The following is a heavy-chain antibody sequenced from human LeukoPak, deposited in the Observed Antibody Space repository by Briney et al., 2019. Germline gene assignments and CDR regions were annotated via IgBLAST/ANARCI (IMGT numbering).Heavy chain of an antibody. J-gene: IGHJ4*02. CDR2: IKSETNGGTA. CDR1: GLAFSNAW. D-gene: IGHD2-15*01. Sequence: GGSLRLSCAVSGLAFSNAWMNWVRQAPGKGLEWVAHIKSETNGGTADYAAAVEGRFTISRDDSKNTLYLQMNSLKIEDTAVYFCTTNPGSWGDFWGQGSLVTVSS. V-gene: IGHV3-15*07. CDR3: TTNPGSWGDF.